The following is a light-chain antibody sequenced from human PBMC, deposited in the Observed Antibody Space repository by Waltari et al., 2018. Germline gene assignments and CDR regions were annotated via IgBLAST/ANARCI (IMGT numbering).Light chain of an antibody. CDR3: HQYSNTPRT. V-gene: IGKV4-1*01. Sequence: DSVMTQSPESLAVSLGERATIDCRSSQSILSNSNNKNYLAWYRQKSGQPPKLLIYWASTRESGVPDRFSGSVSGTTFTLTISSLQAEDVAVSYCHQYSNTPRTFGRGTKVEIK. CDR2: WAS. CDR1: QSILSNSNNKNY. J-gene: IGKJ4*02.